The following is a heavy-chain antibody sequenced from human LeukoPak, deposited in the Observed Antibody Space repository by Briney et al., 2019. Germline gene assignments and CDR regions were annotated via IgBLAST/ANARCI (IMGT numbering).Heavy chain of an antibody. V-gene: IGHV1-69*05. CDR1: GGTFSSYA. J-gene: IGHJ6*03. Sequence: GSSVKVSCMASGGTFSSYAISWVRPAPGQGLEWMGGIIPIFGTANYAQKFQGRVTITTDESTSTAYMELSSLRSEDTAVYYCARDGLSIAAAWGSVYYYYYMDVWGKGTTVTVSS. CDR2: IIPIFGTA. D-gene: IGHD6-13*01. CDR3: ARDGLSIAAAWGSVYYYYYMDV.